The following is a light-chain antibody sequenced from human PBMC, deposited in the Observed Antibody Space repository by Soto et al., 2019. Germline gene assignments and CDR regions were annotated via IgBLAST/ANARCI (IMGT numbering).Light chain of an antibody. J-gene: IGKJ1*01. CDR1: QSVSNRY. V-gene: IGKV3-20*01. CDR3: QQYDSSPRT. Sequence: EIVMTQSPASLSVTPGERATLSCRASQSVSNRYLAWYQQKPGQAPRLLIYGASNRATGIPDRFSGSGSGTDFILTISRLEPEDFAVYYCQQYDSSPRTFGQGTKVDIK. CDR2: GAS.